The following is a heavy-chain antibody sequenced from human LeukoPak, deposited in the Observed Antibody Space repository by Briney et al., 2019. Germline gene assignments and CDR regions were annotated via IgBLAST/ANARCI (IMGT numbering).Heavy chain of an antibody. J-gene: IGHJ4*02. CDR2: ISGSGGST. CDR3: AKETQGQVPAASPFDY. V-gene: IGHV3-23*01. Sequence: PGGSLRLSSAASGFTFSSYAMSWVRQAPGKGLEWVSAISGSGGSTYYADSVKGRFTISRDNSKNTLYLQMNSLRAEDTAVYYCAKETQGQVPAASPFDYWGQGTLVTVSS. D-gene: IGHD2-2*01. CDR1: GFTFSSYA.